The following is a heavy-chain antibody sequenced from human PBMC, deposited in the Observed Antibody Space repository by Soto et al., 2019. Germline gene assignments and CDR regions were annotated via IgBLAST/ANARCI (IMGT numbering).Heavy chain of an antibody. D-gene: IGHD2-21*02. J-gene: IGHJ4*02. CDR1: GYTFNIFD. CDR3: ASAGAEVTSHFDY. Sequence: QVQLVQSGDEVKEPGASVKVSCKASGYTFNIFDISWVRQAPGQGLEWMGWISARNGNTDYAQKVQGRVTMTIDSSTSTAYMELRSLRSDDTSIYYCASAGAEVTSHFDYWGQGTLVTVSS. V-gene: IGHV1-18*01. CDR2: ISARNGNT.